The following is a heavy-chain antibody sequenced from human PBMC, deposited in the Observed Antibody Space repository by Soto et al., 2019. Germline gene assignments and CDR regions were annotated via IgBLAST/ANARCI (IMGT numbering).Heavy chain of an antibody. V-gene: IGHV1-18*01. J-gene: IGHJ4*02. CDR2: ISAYNGKT. D-gene: IGHD6-13*01. CDR1: GYTFTSYG. CDR3: VIGYSNRWYVGYYFDH. Sequence: QVQLVQSGAEVKKPGASVKVSCKASGYTFTSYGISWVRQAPGQGLEWMGWISAYNGKTNYAQKLQGRVTMTTHTSTSTAYMELRSLRSDDTAVYYCVIGYSNRWYVGYYFDHWGQGTLVTVSS.